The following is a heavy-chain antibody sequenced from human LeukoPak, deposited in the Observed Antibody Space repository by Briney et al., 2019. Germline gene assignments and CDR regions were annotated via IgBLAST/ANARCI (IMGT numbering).Heavy chain of an antibody. J-gene: IGHJ4*02. CDR3: ARDPAYYDILTGYYTSLYYFDY. CDR1: GYTFTSYG. Sequence: ASEKVSCKASGYTFTSYGISWVRQAPGQGLEWMGWISAYNGNTNYAQKLQGRVTMTTDTSTSTAYMELRSLRSDDTAVYYCARDPAYYDILTGYYTSLYYFDYWGQGTLVTVSS. D-gene: IGHD3-9*01. V-gene: IGHV1-18*01. CDR2: ISAYNGNT.